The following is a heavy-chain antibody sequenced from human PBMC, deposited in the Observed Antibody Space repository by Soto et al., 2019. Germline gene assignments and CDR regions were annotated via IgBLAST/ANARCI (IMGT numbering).Heavy chain of an antibody. D-gene: IGHD2-2*01. Sequence: PGGSLRLSCAASGFTFSSYAMSWVRQAPGKGLEWVSAISGSGGSTYYADSVKGRFTIPRDNSKNTLYLQMNSLRAEDTAVFYCAKDQSYCSSTSGPNYYYYNRDVWGKGTTVTVSS. CDR2: ISGSGGST. V-gene: IGHV3-23*01. CDR1: GFTFSSYA. CDR3: AKDQSYCSSTSGPNYYYYNRDV. J-gene: IGHJ6*03.